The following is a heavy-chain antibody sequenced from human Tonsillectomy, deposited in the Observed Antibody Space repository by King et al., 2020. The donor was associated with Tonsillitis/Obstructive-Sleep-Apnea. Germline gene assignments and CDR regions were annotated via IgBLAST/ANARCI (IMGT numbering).Heavy chain of an antibody. D-gene: IGHD3-22*01. CDR1: GFTFSSYW. J-gene: IGHJ5*02. V-gene: IGHV3-7*04. CDR2: IKQDGSEK. CDR3: AREDYYDSSGYYFP. Sequence: LVESGGGLVQPGGSLRLSCAASGFTFSSYWMSWVRQAPGKGLEWVANIKQDGSEKYYVDSVKGRFTISRDNAKNSLYLQMNSLRAEDTAVYYCAREDYYDSSGYYFPWGQGTLVTVSS.